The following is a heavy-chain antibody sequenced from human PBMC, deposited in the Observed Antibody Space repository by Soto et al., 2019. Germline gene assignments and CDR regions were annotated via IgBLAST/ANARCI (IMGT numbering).Heavy chain of an antibody. J-gene: IGHJ4*02. Sequence: QVQLQESGPGLVKPSQTLSLTCTVSGGSISSGGYYWSWIRQHPGKGLEWIGYIYYSGRTYYTPSRKSRVTISVDTSKNQFSLKLSSVTAADTAVYYCARDSGGILLYWGQGTLVTVSS. CDR2: IYYSGRT. CDR3: ARDSGGILLY. CDR1: GGSISSGGYY. V-gene: IGHV4-31*03. D-gene: IGHD3-9*01.